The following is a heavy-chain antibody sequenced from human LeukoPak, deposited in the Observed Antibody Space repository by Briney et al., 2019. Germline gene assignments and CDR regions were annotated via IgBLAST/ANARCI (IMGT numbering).Heavy chain of an antibody. CDR2: IYYSGST. CDR3: ARGRSNYYGMDV. V-gene: IGHV4-59*01. J-gene: IGHJ6*02. CDR1: GGSISSYY. Sequence: PSETLSLTCTVSGGSISSYYWSWIRQPPGKGLEWIGYIYYSGSTNYNPSLKSRVTMSVDTSKNLFSLKVSSVTAADTAVYYCARGRSNYYGMDVWGQGTTVTVSS. D-gene: IGHD1-26*01.